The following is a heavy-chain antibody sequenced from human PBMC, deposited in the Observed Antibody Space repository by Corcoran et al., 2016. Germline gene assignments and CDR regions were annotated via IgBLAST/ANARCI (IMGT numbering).Heavy chain of an antibody. V-gene: IGHV1-2*04. D-gene: IGHD5-12*01. CDR1: GYTFTGYY. J-gene: IGHJ4*02. Sequence: QVQLVQSGAEVKKPGASVKVSCKASGYTFTGYYMHWVRQAPGQGLEWMGWINPNSGDTNYAQNFQGWVTMTRDTSISTAYMELSRLRSDDTAVYYWATSRDGYNWAFDYWGQGTLVTVSS. CDR3: ATSRDGYNWAFDY. CDR2: INPNSGDT.